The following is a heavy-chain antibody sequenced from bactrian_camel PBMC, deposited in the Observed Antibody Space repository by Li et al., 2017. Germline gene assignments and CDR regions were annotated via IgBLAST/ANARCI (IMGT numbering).Heavy chain of an antibody. J-gene: IGHJ4*01. V-gene: IGHV3S40*01. D-gene: IGHD3*01. CDR3: AKYRNSRPESIFDY. CDR1: GFTLSTYD. CDR2: IIRSSGTT. Sequence: VQLVESGGGLVQPGGSLRLSCTVSGFTLSTYDMTWVRQPEGKGLELVSIIRSSGTTANANSVKGRFLISRDNAENTLFLQMNSLKTDDMAMYYCAKYRNSRPESIFDYWGQGTQVTVS.